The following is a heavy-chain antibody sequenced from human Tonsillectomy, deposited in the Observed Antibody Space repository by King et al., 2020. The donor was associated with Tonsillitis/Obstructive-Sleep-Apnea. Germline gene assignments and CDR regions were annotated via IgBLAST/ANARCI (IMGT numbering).Heavy chain of an antibody. V-gene: IGHV5-51*01. CDR1: GYSFTSYW. J-gene: IGHJ4*02. CDR2: IYPVDSDSDT. D-gene: IGHD6-19*01. Sequence: VQLVEAGAEVKKPGESLKISCKGSGYSFTSYWIGLVRQMPGKGLEWMWIIYPVDSDSDTKYSPSFQGQVTISADKSISTAYLQWSGLKASDTAMYYCARQYIAVAGTADYWGQGTLVTVSS. CDR3: ARQYIAVAGTADY.